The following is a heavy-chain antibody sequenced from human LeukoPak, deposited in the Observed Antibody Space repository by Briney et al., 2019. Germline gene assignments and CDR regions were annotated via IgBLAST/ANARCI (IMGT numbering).Heavy chain of an antibody. CDR2: ISAYNGNT. Sequence: ASVKVSCKASGYTFTSYGISWVRQAPGQGLEWMGWISAYNGNTNYAQKLQGRVTMTTDTSTSTAYMELRSLRSDDTAVYYCARGGRVYDFWSGSPPYYYYYGMDVWGQGTTVTVSS. J-gene: IGHJ6*02. D-gene: IGHD3-3*01. CDR3: ARGGRVYDFWSGSPPYYYYYGMDV. CDR1: GYTFTSYG. V-gene: IGHV1-18*01.